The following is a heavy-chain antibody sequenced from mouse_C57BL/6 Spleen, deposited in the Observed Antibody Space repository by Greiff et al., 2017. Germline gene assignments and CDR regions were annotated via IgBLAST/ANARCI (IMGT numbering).Heavy chain of an antibody. CDR2: ISYDGSN. CDR3: AREGTTVRAFAY. Sequence: EVKLMESGPGLVKPSQSLSLTCSVTGYSITSGYYWNWIRQFPGNKLEWMGYISYDGSNNYNPSLKKRIAITRDASKNQFFLKLNSVTTEDTATFYCAREGTTVRAFAYWGQGTLVTVSA. V-gene: IGHV3-6*01. J-gene: IGHJ3*01. CDR1: GYSITSGYY. D-gene: IGHD1-1*01.